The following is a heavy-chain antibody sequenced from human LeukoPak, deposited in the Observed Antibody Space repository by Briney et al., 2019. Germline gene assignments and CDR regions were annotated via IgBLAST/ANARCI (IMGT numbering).Heavy chain of an antibody. CDR2: ISSSSSYI. D-gene: IGHD2-2*01. CDR3: AGGSRFTIPFDY. Sequence: GGSLRLSCAASGFTFSSYSMNWVRQAPGKGLEWVSSISSSSSYIYYADSVKGRFTISRDNAKNSLYLQMNSRRAEDTAVDYCAGGSRFTIPFDYWGQGTLVTVSS. J-gene: IGHJ4*02. CDR1: GFTFSSYS. V-gene: IGHV3-21*01.